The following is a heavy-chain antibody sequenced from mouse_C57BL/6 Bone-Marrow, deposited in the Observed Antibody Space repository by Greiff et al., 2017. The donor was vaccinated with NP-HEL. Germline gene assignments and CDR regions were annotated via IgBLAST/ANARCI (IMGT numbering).Heavy chain of an antibody. Sequence: EVKVVESGEGLVKPGGSLKLSCAASGFTFSSYAMSWVRQTPVKRLEWVAYISSGGDYIYYADTVKGRFTISRDNARNTLYLQMSSLKSEDTAMYYCTRDLGDYDVYWGQGTLVTVSA. D-gene: IGHD2-4*01. CDR1: GFTFSSYA. J-gene: IGHJ3*01. V-gene: IGHV5-9-1*02. CDR2: ISSGGDYI. CDR3: TRDLGDYDVY.